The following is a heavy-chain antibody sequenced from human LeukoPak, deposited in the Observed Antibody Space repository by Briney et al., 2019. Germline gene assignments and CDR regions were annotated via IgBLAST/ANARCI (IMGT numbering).Heavy chain of an antibody. CDR2: IRTKTDGGPT. V-gene: IGHV3-15*01. CDR1: GFTFSNAW. CDR3: ANYGDSTVY. J-gene: IGHJ4*02. Sequence: GGSLRPSCAASGFTFSNAWMSWVRQAPGKGLEWVGRIRTKTDGGPTDYAAPVKGRFTISRDDSKNTLYLQMNSLKTEDTAVYYCANYGDSTVYWGQGTLVTVSS. D-gene: IGHD4-17*01.